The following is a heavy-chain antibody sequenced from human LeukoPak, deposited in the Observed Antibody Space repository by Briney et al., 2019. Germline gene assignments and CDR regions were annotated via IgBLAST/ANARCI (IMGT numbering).Heavy chain of an antibody. D-gene: IGHD3-3*01. CDR2: FDPEDGEA. Sequence: ASVKVSCKVSGYTLTELSMHWVRQAPGKGLEWMGGFDPEDGEAIYAQKFQGRVTMTEDTSTDTAYMELSSLRSEDTAVYYCATIFGVVTVFDYWGQGTLVTVSS. J-gene: IGHJ4*02. V-gene: IGHV1-24*01. CDR3: ATIFGVVTVFDY. CDR1: GYTLTELS.